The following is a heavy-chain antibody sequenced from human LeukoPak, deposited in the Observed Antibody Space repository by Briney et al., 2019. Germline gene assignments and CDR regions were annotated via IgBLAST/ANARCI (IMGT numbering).Heavy chain of an antibody. D-gene: IGHD3-10*01. Sequence: PGGSLRLSCAASRFTFSDYYMSWIRQAPGKGLAWVSYISSSGSTIYYADSVKGRFTISRDNAKNSLYLQMNSLRAEDTAVYYCARRGIIVDAFDIWGQGTMVTVSS. CDR1: RFTFSDYY. J-gene: IGHJ3*02. CDR2: ISSSGSTI. V-gene: IGHV3-11*04. CDR3: ARRGIIVDAFDI.